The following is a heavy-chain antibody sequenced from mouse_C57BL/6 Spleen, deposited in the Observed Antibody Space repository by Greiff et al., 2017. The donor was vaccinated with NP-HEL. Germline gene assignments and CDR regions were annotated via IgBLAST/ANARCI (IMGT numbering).Heavy chain of an antibody. CDR1: GYTFTSYW. V-gene: IGHV1-64*01. CDR2: IHPNSGST. Sequence: QVQLKQPGAELVKPGASVKLSCKASGYTFTSYWMHWVKQRPGQGLEWIGMIHPNSGSTNYNEKFKSKATLTVDKSSSTAYMQLSSLTSEDAAVYYCAIYYSNYGGFAYWGQGTLVTVSA. J-gene: IGHJ3*01. CDR3: AIYYSNYGGFAY. D-gene: IGHD2-5*01.